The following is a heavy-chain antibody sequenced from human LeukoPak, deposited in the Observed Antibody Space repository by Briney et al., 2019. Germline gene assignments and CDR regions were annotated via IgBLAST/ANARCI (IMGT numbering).Heavy chain of an antibody. J-gene: IGHJ4*02. CDR1: GFTVSNNH. Sequence: GGSLRLSCAASGFTVSNNHMSWVRQAPGKGLEWVSVVYSGGSTYSADSVKGRFTISRDNSKDTLYLQMNSLRAEDSAVYYCARDRYSYGFALDCWGQGTLVTVSS. V-gene: IGHV3-66*02. CDR2: VYSGGST. CDR3: ARDRYSYGFALDC. D-gene: IGHD5-18*01.